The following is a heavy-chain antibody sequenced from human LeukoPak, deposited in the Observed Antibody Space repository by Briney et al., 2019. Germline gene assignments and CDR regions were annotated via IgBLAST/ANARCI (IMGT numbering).Heavy chain of an antibody. CDR1: EFSVGSNY. CDR3: AMSGSYKRTFDY. V-gene: IGHV3-66*01. D-gene: IGHD1-26*01. Sequence: GGSLRLSCAASEFSVGSNYMTWVRQAPGKGLEWVSLIYSGGSTYYADSVKGRFTISRDNSKNTLYLQMNSLRAEDTAVYYCAMSGSYKRTFDYWGQGTLVTVSS. J-gene: IGHJ4*02. CDR2: IYSGGST.